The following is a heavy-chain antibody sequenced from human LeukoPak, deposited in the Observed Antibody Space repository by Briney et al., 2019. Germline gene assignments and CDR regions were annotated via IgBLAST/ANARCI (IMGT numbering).Heavy chain of an antibody. D-gene: IGHD2-21*01. CDR3: NSLRQAL. CDR1: GYTFTDYY. Sequence: ASVKVSCTSSGYTFTDYYIDWLRQAPGQGLEWLGRIDPNSGGTISAQKFQGRVTMTMDTSISTAYMELNSLKSDDTAVYYCNSLRQALWGQGTMVTVSS. V-gene: IGHV1-2*06. J-gene: IGHJ3*01. CDR2: IDPNSGGT.